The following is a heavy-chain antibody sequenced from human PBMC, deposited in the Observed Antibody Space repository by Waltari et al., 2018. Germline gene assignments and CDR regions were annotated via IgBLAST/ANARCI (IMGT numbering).Heavy chain of an antibody. Sequence: QVQLVQSGAEVKKPGSSVKVSCKASGGTFSSYAISWVRQAPGQGLEWMGRIIPIFGTANYAQKCQGRVTITADKSTSTAYMELSSLRSEDTAVYYCARDNKGDSGSYYIDYWGQGTLVTVSS. V-gene: IGHV1-69*08. CDR3: ARDNKGDSGSYYIDY. D-gene: IGHD1-26*01. CDR1: GGTFSSYA. CDR2: IIPIFGTA. J-gene: IGHJ4*02.